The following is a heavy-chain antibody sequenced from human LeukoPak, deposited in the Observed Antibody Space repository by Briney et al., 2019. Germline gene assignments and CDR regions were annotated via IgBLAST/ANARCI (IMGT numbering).Heavy chain of an antibody. D-gene: IGHD1-26*01. Sequence: PSETLSLTCAVYGGSFSGYYWSWIRQPPGKGLEWIGEINHSGSTNHNPSLRSRVTISVDTAKNQFSLRLSSLTAADTAMYYCARQTSGTYKGGDALDIWGQGTMVTVSS. V-gene: IGHV4-34*01. CDR3: ARQTSGTYKGGDALDI. CDR2: INHSGST. CDR1: GGSFSGYY. J-gene: IGHJ3*02.